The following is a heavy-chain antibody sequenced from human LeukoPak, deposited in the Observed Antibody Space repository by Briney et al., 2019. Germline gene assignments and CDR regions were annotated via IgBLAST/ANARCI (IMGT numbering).Heavy chain of an antibody. CDR2: INPNSGGT. Sequence: GASVKVSCKASGYTFTGYYMHWVRQAPGQGFEWMGWINPNSGGTNYAQKLQGRVTMTRDTSISTAYMELSRLRSDDTAVYYCARDLMSSSGYYYYMDVWGKGTTVTVSS. CDR3: ARDLMSSSGYYYYMDV. J-gene: IGHJ6*03. V-gene: IGHV1-2*02. CDR1: GYTFTGYY. D-gene: IGHD6-13*01.